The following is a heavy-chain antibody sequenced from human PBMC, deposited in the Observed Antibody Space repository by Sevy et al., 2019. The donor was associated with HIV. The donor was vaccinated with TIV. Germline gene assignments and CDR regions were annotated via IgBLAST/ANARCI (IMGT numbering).Heavy chain of an antibody. D-gene: IGHD6-19*01. J-gene: IGHJ4*02. CDR1: GASISSSGYY. V-gene: IGHV4-39*01. Sequence: LETLSLTCTVSGASISSSGYYWGWIRQPPGKGLEWIASINYRGITFDNPSLKSRITISADMSKNQFSLDLNSVTAADTAIYYCAGPILTYNNGWSYYDYWGQGTVVTVSS. CDR3: AGPILTYNNGWSYYDY. CDR2: INYRGIT.